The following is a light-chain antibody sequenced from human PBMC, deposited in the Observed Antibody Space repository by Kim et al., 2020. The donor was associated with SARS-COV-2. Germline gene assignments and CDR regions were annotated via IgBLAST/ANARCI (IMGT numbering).Light chain of an antibody. J-gene: IGLJ1*01. V-gene: IGLV3-1*01. CDR2: QDS. CDR3: QAWDSSTSYV. CDR1: KLGDKY. Sequence: SYELTQPPSVSVSPGQTASITCSGDKLGDKYACWYQQKPCQSPVLVIYQDSKRPSGIPERFSGSNSGNTATLTISGTQAMDEADYYCQAWDSSTSYVFG.